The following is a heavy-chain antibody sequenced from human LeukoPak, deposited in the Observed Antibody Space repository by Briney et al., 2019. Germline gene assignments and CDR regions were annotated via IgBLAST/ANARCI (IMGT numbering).Heavy chain of an antibody. CDR1: GFTFSSYW. D-gene: IGHD3-22*01. J-gene: IGHJ3*02. CDR3: ARALYYYDSSGYYLHAFDI. Sequence: GGSLRLSCAASGFTFSSYWMHWVRQAPGKGLVWVSRINSDGSSTSYADSVKGRFTISRDNAKNTLYLQMNSLRAEDTAVYYCARALYYYDSSGYYLHAFDIWGLGTMVTVSS. V-gene: IGHV3-74*01. CDR2: INSDGSST.